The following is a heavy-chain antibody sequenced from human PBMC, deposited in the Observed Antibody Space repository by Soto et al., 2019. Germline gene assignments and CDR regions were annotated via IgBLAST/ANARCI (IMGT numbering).Heavy chain of an antibody. J-gene: IGHJ4*02. CDR2: IYYSGST. CDR3: ARDFSVYHDTLMLPAARFDY. Sequence: QVQLQESGPGLVKPSQTLSLTCSVSDGSISSGGYYWSWIRQHPGKGLEWIGYIYYSGSTYYKWSLKSRVSMSVDTSKNQFSLKLGSVTAADTAVYYCARDFSVYHDTLMLPAARFDYWGQGTLVTVSS. V-gene: IGHV4-31*03. CDR1: DGSISSGGYY. D-gene: IGHD2-2*01.